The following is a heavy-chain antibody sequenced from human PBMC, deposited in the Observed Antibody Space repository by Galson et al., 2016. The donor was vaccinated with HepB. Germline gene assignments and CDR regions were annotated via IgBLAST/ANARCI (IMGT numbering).Heavy chain of an antibody. CDR1: GFPFSIYA. CDR3: ARDTYGSFDP. Sequence: SLRLSCAASGFPFSIYAMSWVRQAPGKGLAWVSAISGSDGSTYYADSVRGRFTISRDNSKNTVYLQMDSLRAEDTAVYYCARDTYGSFDPWGQGALVTVSS. CDR2: ISGSDGST. J-gene: IGHJ5*02. V-gene: IGHV3-23*01. D-gene: IGHD3-10*01.